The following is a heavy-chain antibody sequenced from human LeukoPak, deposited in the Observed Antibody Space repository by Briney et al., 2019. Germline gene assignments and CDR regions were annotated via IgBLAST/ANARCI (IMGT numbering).Heavy chain of an antibody. CDR1: GFTFSSYG. Sequence: GRSLRLSCAASGFTFSSYGMHWVRQAPGKGLEWVAVIWYDGSNKYYADSVKGRLTISRDNSKNTLYLQMNSLRAEDTAVYYCARFSLTSSWSPFDYWGQGTLVTVSS. J-gene: IGHJ4*02. CDR3: ARFSLTSSWSPFDY. CDR2: IWYDGSNK. V-gene: IGHV3-33*01. D-gene: IGHD6-13*01.